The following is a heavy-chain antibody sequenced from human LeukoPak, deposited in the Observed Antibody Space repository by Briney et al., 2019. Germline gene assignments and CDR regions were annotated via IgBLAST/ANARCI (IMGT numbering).Heavy chain of an antibody. J-gene: IGHJ4*02. D-gene: IGHD5-18*01. Sequence: PSETLSLTCTVSGGSISSYYWSWIRQPPGKGPEWIGYIYYSGSTNYNPSLKSRVTISVDTSKNQFSLKLSSVTAADTAVYYCACEIQLWSKFDYWGQGTLVTVSS. CDR1: GGSISSYY. V-gene: IGHV4-59*01. CDR2: IYYSGST. CDR3: ACEIQLWSKFDY.